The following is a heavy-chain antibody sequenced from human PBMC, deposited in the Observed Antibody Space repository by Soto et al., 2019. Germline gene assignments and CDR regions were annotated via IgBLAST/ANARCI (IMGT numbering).Heavy chain of an antibody. D-gene: IGHD6-13*01. CDR3: AKTGVAAAGVLDAFDI. V-gene: IGHV3-23*01. Sequence: GGSLRLSCAASGFTFSSYAMSWVRQAPGKGLEWVSAISGSGGSTYYADSVKGRFTISRDNSKNTLYLQMNSLRAEDTAVYYCAKTGVAAAGVLDAFDIWGQGTMVTVSS. CDR2: ISGSGGST. CDR1: GFTFSSYA. J-gene: IGHJ3*02.